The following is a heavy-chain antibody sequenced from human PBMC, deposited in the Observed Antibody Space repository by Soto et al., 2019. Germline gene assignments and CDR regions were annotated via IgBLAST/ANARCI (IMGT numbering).Heavy chain of an antibody. CDR1: GFTFSTYA. V-gene: IGHV3-30-3*01. CDR3: AREGQRGHSYGYCHDY. D-gene: IGHD5-18*01. CDR2: ISFDGSKK. Sequence: GGSLRLSCAASGFTFSTYAIHWVRQAPGKGLEWVAVISFDGSKKYYADSVKGRFTISRDNSKNTLYLEMNSQRSEDKTLYYSAREGQRGHSYGYCHDYWGQGTLVTAPQ. J-gene: IGHJ4*02.